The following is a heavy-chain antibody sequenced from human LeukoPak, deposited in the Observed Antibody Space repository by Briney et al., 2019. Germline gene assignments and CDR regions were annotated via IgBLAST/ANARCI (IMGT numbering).Heavy chain of an antibody. Sequence: AGGSLRLSCAASGFTVSSNYMSWVRQAPGKGLEWVSVIYSGGSTYYADSVKGRFTISRDNSKNTLYLQMNSLRAEDTAVYYCARPTYYDFWGGYYCGQGTLVTVSS. J-gene: IGHJ4*02. D-gene: IGHD3-3*01. CDR1: GFTVSSNY. V-gene: IGHV3-66*02. CDR2: IYSGGST. CDR3: ARPTYYDFWGGYY.